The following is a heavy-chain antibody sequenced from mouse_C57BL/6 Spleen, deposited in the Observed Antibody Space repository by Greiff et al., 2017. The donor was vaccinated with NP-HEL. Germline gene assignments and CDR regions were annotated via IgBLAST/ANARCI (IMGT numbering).Heavy chain of an antibody. V-gene: IGHV2-2*01. J-gene: IGHJ4*01. CDR1: GFSLTSYG. CDR3: ARNWVLQDYYAMDY. Sequence: VKLVESGPGLVQPSQSLSITCTVSGFSLTSYGVHWVRQSPGKGLEWLGVIWSGGSTDYNAAFISRLSISKDNSKSQVFFKMNSLQADDTAIYYCARNWVLQDYYAMDYWGQGTSVTVSS. D-gene: IGHD2-3*01. CDR2: IWSGGST.